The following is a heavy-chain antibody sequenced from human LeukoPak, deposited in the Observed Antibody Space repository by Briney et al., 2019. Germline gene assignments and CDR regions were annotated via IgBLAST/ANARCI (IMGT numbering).Heavy chain of an antibody. CDR1: GGSISSRNYS. CDR2: IYYTGST. J-gene: IGHJ4*02. V-gene: IGHV4-39*01. CDR3: ARQGTVTAFNY. D-gene: IGHD4-17*01. Sequence: SETLSLTCTVSGGSISSRNYSWAWIRQPPGKGLELIGSIYYTGSTYYNPSLKSRVIVSVDTSKNQFSLKVTSVTAADTAVYYCARQGTVTAFNYRGQGTLVTVSS.